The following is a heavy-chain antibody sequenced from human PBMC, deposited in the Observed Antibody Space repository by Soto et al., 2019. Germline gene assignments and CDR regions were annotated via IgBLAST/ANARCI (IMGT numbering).Heavy chain of an antibody. CDR3: ARTSYDSSGTAADP. D-gene: IGHD3-22*01. Sequence: SETLSLTCTVSGGSISSGGYYWSWIRQHPGKGLEWIGYIYYSGSTYYNPSLKSRVTISVDTSKNKFSMKLSSVTAADTAVYYCARTSYDSSGTAADPWGQGTLVTVSS. CDR2: IYYSGST. J-gene: IGHJ5*02. CDR1: GGSISSGGYY. V-gene: IGHV4-31*03.